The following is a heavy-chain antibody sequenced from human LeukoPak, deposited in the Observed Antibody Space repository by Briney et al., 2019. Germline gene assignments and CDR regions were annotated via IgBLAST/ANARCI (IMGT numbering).Heavy chain of an antibody. CDR1: GGPFSGYY. CDR3: ARGSNFWSGYYRGYYYYMDV. D-gene: IGHD3-3*01. CDR2: INHSGST. J-gene: IGHJ6*03. Sequence: PSETLSLTCAVYGGPFSGYYWSWIRQPPGKGLEWIGEINHSGSTNYNPSLKSRVTISVDTSKNQFSLKLSSVTAADTAVYYCARGSNFWSGYYRGYYYYMDVWGKGTTVTVSS. V-gene: IGHV4-34*01.